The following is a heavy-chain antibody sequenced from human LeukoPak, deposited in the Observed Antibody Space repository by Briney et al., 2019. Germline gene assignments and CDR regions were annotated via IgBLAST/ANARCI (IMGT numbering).Heavy chain of an antibody. J-gene: IGHJ4*02. CDR3: AKPHFDD. Sequence: GGSLRLSCAASGFSLSSYVMHWVRQAPGKGLEWVAFIRYDGSNKYYADSVKGRFTISRDNSKNTLYLQMNSLRAGDTAVYYCAKPHFDDWGQGTLVTVSS. CDR2: IRYDGSNK. V-gene: IGHV3-30*02. CDR1: GFSLSSYV.